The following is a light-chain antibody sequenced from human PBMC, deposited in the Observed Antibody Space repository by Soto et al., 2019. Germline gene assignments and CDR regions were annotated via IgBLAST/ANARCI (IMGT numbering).Light chain of an antibody. CDR2: EGS. CDR1: SSDFGSYNL. CDR3: CSYAGNSYV. V-gene: IGLV2-23*01. Sequence: QSALAQPASVSGSPGQSITISCTGTSSDFGSYNLVSWYQQHPGKAPKLMIYEGSERPSAVSNRFSGSKSGNTASLTISGLQAEDEADYYCCSYAGNSYVFGTGTKVTVL. J-gene: IGLJ1*01.